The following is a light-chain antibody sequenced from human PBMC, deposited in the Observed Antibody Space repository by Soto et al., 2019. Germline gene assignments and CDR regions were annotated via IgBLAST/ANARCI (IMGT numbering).Light chain of an antibody. Sequence: QSVLTQPPSVSGAPGQRVTISCPGSGSNIGAGYDVHWYQHLPGTAPKLLIYGNTNRPSGVPDRFSGSKSGTSASLAITGLQAEDEADYYCQSYDNVLSGSVFGGGTKLTVL. CDR1: GSNIGAGYD. CDR3: QSYDNVLSGSV. J-gene: IGLJ2*01. CDR2: GNT. V-gene: IGLV1-40*01.